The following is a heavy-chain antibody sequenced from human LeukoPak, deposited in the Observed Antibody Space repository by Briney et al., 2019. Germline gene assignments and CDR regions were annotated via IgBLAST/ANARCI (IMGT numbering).Heavy chain of an antibody. V-gene: IGHV3-23*01. CDR1: GFTLSSFA. CDR3: AKSLYSNTWFYSDY. J-gene: IGHJ4*01. Sequence: GGSLRLPCAASGFTLSSFAMSWVRRAPGKGLEWVSGVSSIGHNTYYADSAKGRFTISRDNSRNTLSLQMDSLRAEDTAIYYCAKSLYSNTWFYSDYWGQGTLVTVSS. CDR2: VSSIGHNT. D-gene: IGHD6-13*01.